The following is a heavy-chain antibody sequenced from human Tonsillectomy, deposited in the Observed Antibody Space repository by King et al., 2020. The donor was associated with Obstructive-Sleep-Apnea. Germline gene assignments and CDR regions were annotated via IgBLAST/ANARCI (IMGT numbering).Heavy chain of an antibody. CDR1: GFTFSNYG. Sequence: VQLVESGGGVVQPGRSLRLSCAASGFTFSNYGMHWVRQAPGKGLEWVAVISYDGSNKYYVDSVKGRFTVSRDNSKNTLYLQMNSLSAEDTALYYCAKFSITPLGWYLDLWGRGTLVTVSS. J-gene: IGHJ2*01. CDR2: ISYDGSNK. V-gene: IGHV3-30*18. D-gene: IGHD3-10*01. CDR3: AKFSITPLGWYLDL.